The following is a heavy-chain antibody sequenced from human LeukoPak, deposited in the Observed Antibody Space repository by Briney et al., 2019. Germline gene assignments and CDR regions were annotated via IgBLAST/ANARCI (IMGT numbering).Heavy chain of an antibody. CDR3: ARAHPRYISDWNGLY. Sequence: GGSLRLSCAASGFIFSSYAMHWVRQAPGKGLEWVAVISYDGSNKYYADSVKGRFTISRDNSKNTLYLQMNSLRAEDTAIYYCARAHPRYISDWNGLYWGQGTLVTVSS. D-gene: IGHD6-19*01. J-gene: IGHJ4*02. CDR1: GFIFSSYA. V-gene: IGHV3-30-3*01. CDR2: ISYDGSNK.